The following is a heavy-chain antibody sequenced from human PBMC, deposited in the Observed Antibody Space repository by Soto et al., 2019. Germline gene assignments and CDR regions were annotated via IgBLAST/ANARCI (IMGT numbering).Heavy chain of an antibody. V-gene: IGHV1-69*06. D-gene: IGHD2-21*01. CDR1: GGTFSSYA. CDR2: IIPFFGTA. CDR3: ARQNVAAVVVKGWFDP. Sequence: QVQLVQSGAEVKKPGSSVKVSCKASGGTFSSYAISWVRQAPGQGLEWMGGIIPFFGTANYAQKFQGRVTIAADKYTSTAYNELSSLRSEDTAVYYCARQNVAAVVVKGWFDPWGQGTLVTVSS. J-gene: IGHJ5*02.